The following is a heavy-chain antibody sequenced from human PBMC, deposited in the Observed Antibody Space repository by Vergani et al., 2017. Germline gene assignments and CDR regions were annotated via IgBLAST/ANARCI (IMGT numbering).Heavy chain of an antibody. V-gene: IGHV3-30*02. Sequence: QVQLVESGGGVVQPGGSLRLSCAASGFTFSRYGMHWVRQAPGKGLEWVAFTRYDGSNKFYADSVKGRFTISRDNSKNTLYLQMNSLRAEDTAVYYCARDQGIAAAGTLYYFDYWGQGTLVTVSS. D-gene: IGHD6-13*01. CDR1: GFTFSRYG. J-gene: IGHJ4*02. CDR3: ARDQGIAAAGTLYYFDY. CDR2: TRYDGSNK.